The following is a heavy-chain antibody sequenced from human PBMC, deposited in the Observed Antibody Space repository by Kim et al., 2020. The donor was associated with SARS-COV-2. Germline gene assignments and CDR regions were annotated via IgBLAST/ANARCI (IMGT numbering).Heavy chain of an antibody. D-gene: IGHD3-10*01. V-gene: IGHV1-46*01. J-gene: IGHJ4*02. Sequence: YAQKFKGRVTMTRDTSTSTVYMELSSLRSEDTAVYYCARAEYYGSGRFDYWGQGTLVTVSS. CDR3: ARAEYYGSGRFDY.